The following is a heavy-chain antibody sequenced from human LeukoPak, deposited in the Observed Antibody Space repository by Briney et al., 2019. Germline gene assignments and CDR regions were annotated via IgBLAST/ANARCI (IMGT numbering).Heavy chain of an antibody. CDR1: GFTFDDYA. Sequence: GGSLRLSCAASGFTFDDYAMHWVRQAPGKGLEWVSLISGDGGNIHYADSVKGRFTISRDNSKNSLYLQMNSLTTEDTALYYCAKARWEPNFDYWGQGTLVTVSS. D-gene: IGHD1-26*01. J-gene: IGHJ4*02. CDR2: ISGDGGNI. CDR3: AKARWEPNFDY. V-gene: IGHV3-43*02.